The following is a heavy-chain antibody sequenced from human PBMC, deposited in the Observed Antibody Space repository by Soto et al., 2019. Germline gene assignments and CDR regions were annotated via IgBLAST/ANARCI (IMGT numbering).Heavy chain of an antibody. CDR1: GFSLSTSGVG. CDR2: IYWDDDK. CDR3: GHSRGVVVTAATKFAFAI. D-gene: IGHD2-2*01. J-gene: IGHJ3*02. Sequence: QITLKESGPTLVKPTQTLTLTCTFSGFSLSTSGVGVGWIRQPPGKALEWLALIYWDDDKRYSPSLKSRLTITKDTSKNQVVLTMTNMDPVDTATYYCGHSRGVVVTAATKFAFAIWGQGTMVTVSS. V-gene: IGHV2-5*02.